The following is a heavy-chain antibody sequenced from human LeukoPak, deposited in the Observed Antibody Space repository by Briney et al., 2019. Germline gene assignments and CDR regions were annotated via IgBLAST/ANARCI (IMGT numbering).Heavy chain of an antibody. J-gene: IGHJ4*02. CDR3: TRDGDSSGYYDALGY. CDR2: IRSKANSYAT. Sequence: PTGGSLRLSCAASGFTFSGSAMHWVRQASGKGLEWVGRIRSKANSYATAYAASVKGRFTISRDDSKNTAYLQMNSLKTEDTAVYYCTRDGDSSGYYDALGYWGQGTLVTVSS. CDR1: GFTFSGSA. V-gene: IGHV3-73*01. D-gene: IGHD3-22*01.